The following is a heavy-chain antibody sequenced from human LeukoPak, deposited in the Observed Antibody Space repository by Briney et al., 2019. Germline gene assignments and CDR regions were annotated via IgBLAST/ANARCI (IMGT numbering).Heavy chain of an antibody. CDR2: ISGSGGST. CDR1: GFTFSSYA. D-gene: IGHD1-26*01. CDR3: AKWRSYVRELFPPYFDY. V-gene: IGHV3-23*01. J-gene: IGHJ4*02. Sequence: GGSLRLSCAASGFTFSSYAMSWVRQAPGKGLEWVSAISGSGGSTYYADSVKGRFTISRDNSKNTLYLQMNSLRAEDTAVYYCAKWRSYVRELFPPYFDYWGQGSLVTVSS.